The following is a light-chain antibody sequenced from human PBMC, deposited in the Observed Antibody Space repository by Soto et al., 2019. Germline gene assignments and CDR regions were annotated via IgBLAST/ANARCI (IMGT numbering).Light chain of an antibody. J-gene: IGLJ2*01. CDR2: DVN. Sequence: QSALTQPASVSGSPGQSITISCTATSSDVGGYNYVSWYQQHPGKAPKLMIYDVNTRPSGVSNRFSGSKSDNTASLTISGLQAEDEADYYCSSYTSSISFGGGTKLTVL. V-gene: IGLV2-14*01. CDR3: SSYTSSIS. CDR1: SSDVGGYNY.